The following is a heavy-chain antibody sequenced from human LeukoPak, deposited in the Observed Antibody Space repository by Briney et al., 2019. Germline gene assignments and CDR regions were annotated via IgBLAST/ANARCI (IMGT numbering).Heavy chain of an antibody. Sequence: PSETLSLTCTVSGGSISSGGYYWSWIRQHPGKGLEWIGFIFYIGSTYYNPSLKSRVTMSVDTSKNQFSLKLSSVTAADTAVYYCARDRRGGNFFDYWGQGTLVSVSS. J-gene: IGHJ4*02. V-gene: IGHV4-31*03. CDR1: GGSISSGGYY. CDR3: ARDRRGGNFFDY. D-gene: IGHD4-23*01. CDR2: IFYIGST.